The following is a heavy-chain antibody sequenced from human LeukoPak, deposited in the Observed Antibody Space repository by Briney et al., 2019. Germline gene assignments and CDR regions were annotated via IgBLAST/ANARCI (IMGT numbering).Heavy chain of an antibody. D-gene: IGHD4/OR15-4a*01. J-gene: IGHJ4*02. V-gene: IGHV4-61*08. CDR3: TRRLSNGATLNYFDY. CDR1: GGSISSGGYY. Sequence: SETLSLTCAVSGGSISSGGYYWSWIRQTPGKGLEWIGNIFDSGDTNYNPSLQSRVTISVDTSKKQFSLKLRSVTAADTAVYYCTRRLSNGATLNYFDYWGQGTLVTVSS. CDR2: IFDSGDT.